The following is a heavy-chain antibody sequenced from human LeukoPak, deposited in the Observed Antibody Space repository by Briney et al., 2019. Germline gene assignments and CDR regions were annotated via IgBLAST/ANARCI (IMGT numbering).Heavy chain of an antibody. CDR2: IIPIFGTA. CDR1: GGTFSSYA. V-gene: IGHV1-69*13. Sequence: SVKVSCKASGGTFSSYAISWVRQAPGQGLEWMGGIIPIFGTANYAQTFQGRVTITADESTSTAYMELSSLRSEDTAVYYCARDRNWGPYYYYYMDVWGKGTTVTVSS. CDR3: ARDRNWGPYYYYYMDV. J-gene: IGHJ6*03. D-gene: IGHD7-27*01.